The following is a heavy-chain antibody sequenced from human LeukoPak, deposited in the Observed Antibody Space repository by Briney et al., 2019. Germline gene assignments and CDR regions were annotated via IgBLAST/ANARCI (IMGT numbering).Heavy chain of an antibody. CDR1: GFIFRNHA. D-gene: IGHD3-10*01. J-gene: IGHJ4*02. Sequence: PGGSLRLSCAASGFIFRNHAMSWVRQAPGQGLEWVSGVSASGGSTFNTDSVKGRFSISRDNSKNTLYLEMNSLRPEDTALYYCAKSLGNQGVIEEWGQGTLVTVSS. CDR3: AKSLGNQGVIEE. V-gene: IGHV3-23*01. CDR2: VSASGGST.